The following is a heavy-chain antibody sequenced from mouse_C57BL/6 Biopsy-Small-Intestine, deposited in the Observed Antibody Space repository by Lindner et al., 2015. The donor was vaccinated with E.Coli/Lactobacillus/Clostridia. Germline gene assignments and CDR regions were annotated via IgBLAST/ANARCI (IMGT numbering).Heavy chain of an antibody. CDR2: INPYYGST. V-gene: IGHV1-39*01. Sequence: ELVKPGASVKISCKASGYSFTDYNMNWVKQSHGKSPEWIGNINPYYGSTTYNQKFKGKATMTVDKSSTTAYMQLNSLTSEDSAVYYCAREGINHGNYFAMDYWGQGTSVTVSS. CDR3: AREGINHGNYFAMDY. D-gene: IGHD2-1*01. CDR1: GYSFTDYN. J-gene: IGHJ4*01.